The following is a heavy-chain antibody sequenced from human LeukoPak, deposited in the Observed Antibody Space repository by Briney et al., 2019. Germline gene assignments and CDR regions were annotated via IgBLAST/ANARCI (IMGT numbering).Heavy chain of an antibody. CDR2: IYHSGST. CDR1: GYSISSGYY. D-gene: IGHD3-3*01. Sequence: SETLSLTCAVSGYSISSGYYWGWIRQPPGKGLEWIGSIYHSGSTYYNPSLKSRATISVDTSKNQFSLKLSSVTAADTAVYYCARIRFLEWLLPAQYYYYMDVWGKGTTVTVSS. V-gene: IGHV4-38-2*01. CDR3: ARIRFLEWLLPAQYYYYMDV. J-gene: IGHJ6*03.